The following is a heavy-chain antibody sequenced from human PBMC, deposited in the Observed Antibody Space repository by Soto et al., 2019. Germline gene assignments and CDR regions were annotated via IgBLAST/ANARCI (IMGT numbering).Heavy chain of an antibody. V-gene: IGHV3-53*01. D-gene: IGHD1-1*01. CDR1: GLTVSGKKY. Sequence: ETLSLSCAASGLTVSGKKYVAWVRQAPGKGLEWVSALYDVDGSFYSDSVKGRFTTSSDSSKTTVYLQMNDLRPADTAVYYCATWHEREHAYDVWGQGTTVTVSS. J-gene: IGHJ3*01. CDR3: ATWHEREHAYDV. CDR2: LYDVDGS.